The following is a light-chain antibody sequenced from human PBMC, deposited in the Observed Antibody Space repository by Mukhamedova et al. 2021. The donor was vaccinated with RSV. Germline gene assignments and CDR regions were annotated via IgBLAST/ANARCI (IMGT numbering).Light chain of an antibody. J-gene: IGLJ3*02. V-gene: IGLV2-14*01. CDR3: SSYTSSSIFNWV. Sequence: GVSNRFSGSKSGNTASLTISGLQAEDEADYYCSSYTSSSIFNWVFGGGTKLTVL.